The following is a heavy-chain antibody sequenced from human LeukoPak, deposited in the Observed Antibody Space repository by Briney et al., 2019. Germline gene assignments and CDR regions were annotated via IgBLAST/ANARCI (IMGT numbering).Heavy chain of an antibody. CDR2: IKQDGSEK. V-gene: IGHV3-7*01. CDR3: ARDKSPTYCGGDCYSDY. D-gene: IGHD2-21*02. Sequence: PGGSLRLSCAASGFTFSSYWMSWVRQAPGKGLEWVANIKQDGSEKYYVDSVKGRFTISRDNAKNSPYLQMNSLRAEDTAVYYCARDKSPTYCGGDCYSDYWGQGTLVTVSS. J-gene: IGHJ4*02. CDR1: GFTFSSYW.